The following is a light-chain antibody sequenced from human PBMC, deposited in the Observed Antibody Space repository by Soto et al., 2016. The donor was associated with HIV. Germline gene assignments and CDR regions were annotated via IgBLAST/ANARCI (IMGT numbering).Light chain of an antibody. Sequence: DIQMTQSPSTLSASVGDRVTITCRASQSINSWLAWYQQKAGKAPKLLIYKASSLESGVPSRFSGSGSGTEFTLTISSLQPDDFATYYCQQYNSYWTFGQRTKVEIK. CDR3: QQYNSYWT. CDR2: KAS. V-gene: IGKV1-5*03. J-gene: IGKJ1*01. CDR1: QSINSW.